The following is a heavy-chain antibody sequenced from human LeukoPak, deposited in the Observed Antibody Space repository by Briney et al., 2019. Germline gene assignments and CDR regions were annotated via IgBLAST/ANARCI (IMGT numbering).Heavy chain of an antibody. J-gene: IGHJ4*02. Sequence: GGSLRLSCAASGFTFSSYTMQWVRQAPGKGLEWVAVILYDGSNKYYADSVKGRFTVSRDNYKNTLYLQMNSLRVEDTAVYYCAREGHDSGSSYDYWGQGTLLTVSS. V-gene: IGHV3-30*04. CDR1: GFTFSSYT. D-gene: IGHD3-10*01. CDR3: AREGHDSGSSYDY. CDR2: ILYDGSNK.